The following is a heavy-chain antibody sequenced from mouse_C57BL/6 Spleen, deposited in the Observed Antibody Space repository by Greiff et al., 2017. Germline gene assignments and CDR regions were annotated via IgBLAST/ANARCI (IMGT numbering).Heavy chain of an antibody. Sequence: EVKLVESGGGLVKPGGSLKLSCAASGFTFSDYGMHWVRQAPEKGLEWVAYISSGSSTIYYADTVKGRFTISRDNAKNTLFLQMTSLRSEDTAMYYGAREDFITTVVSWYFDVWGTGTTVTVSS. CDR1: GFTFSDYG. CDR2: ISSGSSTI. D-gene: IGHD1-1*01. V-gene: IGHV5-17*01. J-gene: IGHJ1*03. CDR3: AREDFITTVVSWYFDV.